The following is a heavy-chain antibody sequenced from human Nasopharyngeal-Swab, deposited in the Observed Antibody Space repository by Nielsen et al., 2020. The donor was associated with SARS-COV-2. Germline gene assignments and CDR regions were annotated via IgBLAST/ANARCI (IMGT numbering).Heavy chain of an antibody. CDR3: ARTTYSYGRFDY. D-gene: IGHD5-18*01. Sequence: GESLKISCAASGFTFSNYEMNWVRQAPGKGLEWLSYISGTAGTISYADSVKGRFTISTDNAKNSLYLQMNSLRAEDTVLYYCARTTYSYGRFDYWGQGTLVTVSS. CDR1: GFTFSNYE. J-gene: IGHJ4*02. CDR2: ISGTAGTI. V-gene: IGHV3-48*03.